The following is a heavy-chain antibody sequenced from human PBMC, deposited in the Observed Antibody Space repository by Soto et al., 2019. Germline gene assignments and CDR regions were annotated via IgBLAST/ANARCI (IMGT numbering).Heavy chain of an antibody. CDR2: ISGSGGST. J-gene: IGHJ6*02. CDR3: AKDLHYDILTGYYPPSYCGMDV. D-gene: IGHD3-9*01. Sequence: GGSLRLACAASGFTFSSYAMSWVRQAPGKGLEWVSAISGSGGSTYYADSVRGRFTISRDNSKNTLYLQMNSLRAEDTAVYYCAKDLHYDILTGYYPPSYCGMDVWGQGTTVTVSS. CDR1: GFTFSSYA. V-gene: IGHV3-23*01.